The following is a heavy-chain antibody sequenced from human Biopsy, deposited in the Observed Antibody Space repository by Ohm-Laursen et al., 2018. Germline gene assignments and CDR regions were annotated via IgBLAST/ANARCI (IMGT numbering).Heavy chain of an antibody. CDR3: TAGSPGLSRSSDY. CDR2: VKSNANGGTT. D-gene: IGHD6-19*01. V-gene: IGHV3-15*05. J-gene: IGHJ4*02. CDR1: GFTFSTYG. Sequence: SLRLSCAASGFTFSTYGMNWVRQAPGKGLECVALVKSNANGGTTEYPAPVEGRFSISRDDSRNTVYLHMSSLNTDDTAMYFCTAGSPGLSRSSDYWGQGTLVTVSS.